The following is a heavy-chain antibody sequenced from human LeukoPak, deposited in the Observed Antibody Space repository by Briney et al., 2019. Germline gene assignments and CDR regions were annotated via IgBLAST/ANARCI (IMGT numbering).Heavy chain of an antibody. CDR1: GFSFSSYE. CDR2: ISSSGSNI. J-gene: IGHJ4*02. Sequence: GGSLRLSCAASGFSFSSYEMNWVRQAPGKGLEWVSYISSSGSNIYYADSVKGRFTISRDNDKNSLYLQMNSLRAEDTAIYYCARDPSGGHDDGYFDYWGQGTLVTVSS. CDR3: ARDPSGGHDDGYFDY. D-gene: IGHD5-12*01. V-gene: IGHV3-48*03.